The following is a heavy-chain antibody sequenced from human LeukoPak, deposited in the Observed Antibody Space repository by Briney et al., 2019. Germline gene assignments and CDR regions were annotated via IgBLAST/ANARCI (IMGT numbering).Heavy chain of an antibody. CDR3: ATAQTTVTTWWYDY. J-gene: IGHJ4*02. V-gene: IGHV1-24*01. CDR1: GYTLTELS. Sequence: ASVKVSCKVSGYTLTELSMHWVRQAPGKGLEWMGGLDPEDGETIYAQKFQGRVTMTEDTSTDTAYMELSSLRSEDTAVYYCATAQTTVTTWWYDYWGQGTLVTVSS. D-gene: IGHD4-17*01. CDR2: LDPEDGET.